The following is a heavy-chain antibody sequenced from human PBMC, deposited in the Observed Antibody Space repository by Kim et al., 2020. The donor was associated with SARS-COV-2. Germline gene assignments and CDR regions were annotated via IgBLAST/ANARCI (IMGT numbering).Heavy chain of an antibody. V-gene: IGHV3-30*18. CDR1: GFTFSSYG. CDR3: AKGEGREYNWNDVDYFDY. D-gene: IGHD1-1*01. CDR2: ISYDGSNK. J-gene: IGHJ4*02. Sequence: GGSLRLSCAASGFTFSSYGMHWVRQAPGKGLEWVAVISYDGSNKYYADSVKGRFTISRDNSKNTLYLQMNSLRAEDTAVYYCAKGEGREYNWNDVDYFDYWGQGTLVTVSS.